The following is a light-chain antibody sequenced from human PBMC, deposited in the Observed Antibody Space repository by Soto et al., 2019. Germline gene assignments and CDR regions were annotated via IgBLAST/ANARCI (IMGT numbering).Light chain of an antibody. Sequence: IVMTQSPATLSMSPGERATLSCRASQSLNRDLAWYQQKPVQSPRLLIFGASIRATGIPARFSGSGSGTEFTLTIGSLQSENCALYYCQQYNNWPGTFGQGTKMEI. CDR3: QQYNNWPGT. CDR1: QSLNRD. J-gene: IGKJ1*01. CDR2: GAS. V-gene: IGKV3-15*01.